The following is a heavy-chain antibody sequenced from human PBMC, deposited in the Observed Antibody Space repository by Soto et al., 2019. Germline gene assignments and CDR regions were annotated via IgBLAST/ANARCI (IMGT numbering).Heavy chain of an antibody. J-gene: IGHJ6*02. CDR1: GFTFSGSS. Sequence: PXVCLRLSSAASGFTFSGSSVHWVRQASGKGLEWVGRIRSKANSYATAYAASVKGRFTISRDDSKNTAYLQMNSLKTEDTAVYYCTRHPHLEYCTNGVCGSPPYYYYYGMDVWGQGTTVTVSS. D-gene: IGHD2-8*01. V-gene: IGHV3-73*01. CDR3: TRHPHLEYCTNGVCGSPPYYYYYGMDV. CDR2: IRSKANSYAT.